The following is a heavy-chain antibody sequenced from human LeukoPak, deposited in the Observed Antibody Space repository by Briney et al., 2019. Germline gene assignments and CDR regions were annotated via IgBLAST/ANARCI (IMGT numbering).Heavy chain of an antibody. Sequence: GGSLRLSCAASGFTFSSYAMSWVRQAPGKGLEWVSAISGSGGSTYYADSVKGRFTISRDNSKNTLYLRMNSLRAEDTAVYYCAKVKGEESLVYYFDYWGQGTLVTVSS. D-gene: IGHD3-9*01. J-gene: IGHJ4*02. V-gene: IGHV3-23*01. CDR3: AKVKGEESLVYYFDY. CDR1: GFTFSSYA. CDR2: ISGSGGST.